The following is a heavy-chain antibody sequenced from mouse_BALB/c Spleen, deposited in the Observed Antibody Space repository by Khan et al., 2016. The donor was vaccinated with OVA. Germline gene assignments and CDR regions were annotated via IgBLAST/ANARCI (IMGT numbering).Heavy chain of an antibody. CDR2: ISTYYGDG. CDR1: GYTFTDYA. CDR3: ARNYFGTRNAMDY. J-gene: IGHJ4*01. Sequence: QVQLKQSGAELVRPGVSVKISCKGSGYTFTDYAMHWVKQSHAESLEWIGVISTYYGDGSYNQKFKGKATMTVDKSSSTAYMELDRLTSEDSAIYYCARNYFGTRNAMDYWGQGTSVTVSS. D-gene: IGHD1-1*01. V-gene: IGHV1S137*01.